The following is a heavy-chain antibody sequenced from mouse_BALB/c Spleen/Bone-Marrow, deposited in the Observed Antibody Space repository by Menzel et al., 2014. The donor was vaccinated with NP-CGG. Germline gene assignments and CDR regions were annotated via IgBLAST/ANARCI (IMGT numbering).Heavy chain of an antibody. Sequence: VQLQESGAELVRPGVSVKISCKGSGYTFTDYAMHWVNQSHAKSLEWIGVISPYYVDGGYNQKFKGKDTMTIDKSSSTDYMDLARLTSEDSAIYYCARGGRSGLYYYAMDYWGQGTSVTVSS. CDR1: GYTFTDYA. V-gene: IGHV1S137*01. J-gene: IGHJ4*01. CDR3: ARGGRSGLYYYAMDY. CDR2: ISPYYVDG. D-gene: IGHD3-1*01.